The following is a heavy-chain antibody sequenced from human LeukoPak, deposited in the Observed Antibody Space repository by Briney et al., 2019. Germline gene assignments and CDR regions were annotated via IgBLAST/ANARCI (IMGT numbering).Heavy chain of an antibody. CDR2: IRYDGSNK. J-gene: IGHJ5*02. D-gene: IGHD3-22*01. V-gene: IGHV3-30*02. CDR1: GFTFSSYG. Sequence: GGSLRLSCAASGFTFSSYGMHWVRQAPGKGLEWVAFIRYDGSNKYYADSVKGRFTISRDNSKNTLYLQMNSLRAEDTAVYYCAKDREVYSYDSSDDWFDPWGQGTLVTVSS. CDR3: AKDREVYSYDSSDDWFDP.